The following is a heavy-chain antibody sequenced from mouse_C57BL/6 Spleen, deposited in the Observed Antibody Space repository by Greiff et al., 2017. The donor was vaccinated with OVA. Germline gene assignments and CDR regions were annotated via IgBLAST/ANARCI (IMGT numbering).Heavy chain of an antibody. D-gene: IGHD2-2*01. CDR2: IVPENGDT. J-gene: IGHJ1*03. Sequence: VQLKQSGAELVRPGASVKLSCTASGFNIKDDYMHWVKQRPEQGLEWIGWIVPENGDTEYASKFQGKATITADTSSNTAYLQLSSLTSEDTAVYYCTTGGYDGYFDVWGTGTTVTVSS. CDR1: GFNIKDDY. CDR3: TTGGYDGYFDV. V-gene: IGHV14-4*01.